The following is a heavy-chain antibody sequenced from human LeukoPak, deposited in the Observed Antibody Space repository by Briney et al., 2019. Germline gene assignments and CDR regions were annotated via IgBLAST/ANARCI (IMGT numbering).Heavy chain of an antibody. D-gene: IGHD3-10*01. CDR1: GFTFSSYW. J-gene: IGHJ4*02. V-gene: IGHV3-7*05. Sequence: GGSQRLSCEVFGFTFSSYWMSWVRQAPGKGLEWVANTKQDGSETYYVDSVKGRLTIYRDNAKNSLYLQMNSLRAEDTAVYYCARHLAGSYYRGIDNWGQGTLVTVSS. CDR3: ARHLAGSYYRGIDN. CDR2: TKQDGSET.